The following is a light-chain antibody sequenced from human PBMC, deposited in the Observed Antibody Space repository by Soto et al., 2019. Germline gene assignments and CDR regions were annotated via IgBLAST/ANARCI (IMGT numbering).Light chain of an antibody. CDR2: DNN. CDR3: GTWDSSLSVVV. J-gene: IGLJ2*01. CDR1: SSNIGNNY. V-gene: IGLV1-51*01. Sequence: QSVLTQPPSVSAAPGQKVTISCSGCSSNIGNNYVSWYQHLPGTAPKLLIYDNNKRPSGIPDRFSGSKSGTSATLGITGLQTGDEADYYCGTWDSSLSVVVFGGGTKVTVL.